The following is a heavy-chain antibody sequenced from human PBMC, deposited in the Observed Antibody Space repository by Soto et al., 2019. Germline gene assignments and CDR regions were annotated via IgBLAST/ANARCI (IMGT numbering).Heavy chain of an antibody. CDR3: AGKVTSFYYYDGMDV. CDR1: GFTFSSYA. CDR2: ISGSGGST. V-gene: IGHV3-23*01. J-gene: IGHJ6*02. Sequence: EVQLLESGGGLVQPGGSLRLSCAASGFTFSSYAMSWVRQAPGKGLEWVSAISGSGGSTYYADSVKGRFTISRYNSKNTVYWQMTSLRAEDTAVCYVAGKVTSFYYYDGMDVGVQGTTVTVFS. D-gene: IGHD2-21*02.